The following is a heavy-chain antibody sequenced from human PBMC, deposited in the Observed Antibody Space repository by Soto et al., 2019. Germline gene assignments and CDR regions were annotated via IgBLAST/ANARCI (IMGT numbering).Heavy chain of an antibody. V-gene: IGHV3-48*03. CDR3: ARDRGGDVGQFLFPDGFDL. CDR2: IGGSGGTK. D-gene: IGHD3-10*01. Sequence: EEQLVESGGGLVQPGGSLRLSCAASGFTFSSYEMNWVRQAPGMGLEWISYIGGSGGTKYSADSVKGRFTISRDNAQNSLYHQMNSLRAEDTAVYYCARDRGGDVGQFLFPDGFDLWGQGTMVTVSS. J-gene: IGHJ3*01. CDR1: GFTFSSYE.